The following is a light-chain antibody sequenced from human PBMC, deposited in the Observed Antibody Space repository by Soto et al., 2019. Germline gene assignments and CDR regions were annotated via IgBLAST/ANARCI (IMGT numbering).Light chain of an antibody. Sequence: EIVLTQSPGTLSLSPGERATLSCRASQSVRSNYLAWYQQKPGQAPRLLIYGASSRATGIPDRFSGTGSGTDFTLTISSLEPDAFAVYYCQQYGGSPYTFGPGTKLEIK. J-gene: IGKJ2*01. V-gene: IGKV3-20*01. CDR3: QQYGGSPYT. CDR2: GAS. CDR1: QSVRSNY.